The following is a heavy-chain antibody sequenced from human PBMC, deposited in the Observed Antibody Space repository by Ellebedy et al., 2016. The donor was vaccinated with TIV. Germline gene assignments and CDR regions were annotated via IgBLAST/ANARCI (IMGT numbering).Heavy chain of an antibody. CDR3: AKGWLGAGAGTDFDY. CDR2: ISDSGGNT. Sequence: GGSLRLSXAASGFPFSSYAMSWVRQPPGEGLEWVSSISDSGGNTYYADSVRGRFTFSRDNSKNTLYLQMNSLRAEDTAVYYCAKGWLGAGAGTDFDYWGRGTLVTVSS. CDR1: GFPFSSYA. V-gene: IGHV3-23*01. J-gene: IGHJ4*02. D-gene: IGHD6-13*01.